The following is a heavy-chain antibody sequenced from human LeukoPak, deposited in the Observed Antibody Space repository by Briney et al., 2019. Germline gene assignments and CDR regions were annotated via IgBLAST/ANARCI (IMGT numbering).Heavy chain of an antibody. CDR1: GFTFSSYG. D-gene: IGHD1-26*01. CDR3: AFTSGSYYYYYGMDV. V-gene: IGHV3-30*03. CDR2: ISYDGSNK. Sequence: PGRSLRLSCAASGFTFSSYGMHWVRQAPGKGLEWVAVISYDGSNKYYADSVKGRFTISRDNSKNTLHLQMNGLRAEDTAVYYCAFTSGSYYYYYGMDVWGQGTTVTVSS. J-gene: IGHJ6*02.